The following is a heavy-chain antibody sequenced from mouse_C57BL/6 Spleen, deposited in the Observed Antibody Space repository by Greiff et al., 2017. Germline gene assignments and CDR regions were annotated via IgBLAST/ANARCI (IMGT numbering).Heavy chain of an antibody. J-gene: IGHJ4*01. D-gene: IGHD4-1*01. CDR1: GFSLTSYG. V-gene: IGHV2-2*01. CDR3: ARGVLTGNAMDY. Sequence: VQLQESGPGLVQPSQSLSITCTVSGFSLTSYGVHWVRQSPGKGLEWLGVIWSGGSTDSNAAFISRLSISKDNSKSQVFFKMNSLQADDTAIYYCARGVLTGNAMDYWGQGTSVTVSS. CDR2: IWSGGST.